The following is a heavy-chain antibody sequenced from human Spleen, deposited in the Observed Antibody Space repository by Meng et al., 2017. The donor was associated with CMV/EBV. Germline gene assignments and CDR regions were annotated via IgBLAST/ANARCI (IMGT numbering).Heavy chain of an antibody. CDR1: GGSGSRGSYY. J-gene: IGHJ4*02. V-gene: IGHV4-61*01. CDR2: IYYSGST. Sequence: CTVSGGSGSRGSYYWSWIRQPPGKGLEWIGYIYYSGSTNYNPSLKSRVTISVDTSKNQFSLKLSSVTAADTAVYYCARVFTVTRGFDYWGQGTLVTVSS. CDR3: ARVFTVTRGFDY. D-gene: IGHD4-11*01.